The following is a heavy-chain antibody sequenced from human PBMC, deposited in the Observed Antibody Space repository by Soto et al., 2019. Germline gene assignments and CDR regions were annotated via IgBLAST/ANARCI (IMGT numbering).Heavy chain of an antibody. Sequence: PGKGLEWIGSIYYSGTTYYNPSLKSRVTISGDTSKNQFSLKLSAVTAADTAAYYCARLTGSYWGLDYSGQGPL. CDR2: IYYSGTT. CDR3: ARLTGSYWGLDY. D-gene: IGHD3-10*01. J-gene: IGHJ4*02. V-gene: IGHV4-39*01.